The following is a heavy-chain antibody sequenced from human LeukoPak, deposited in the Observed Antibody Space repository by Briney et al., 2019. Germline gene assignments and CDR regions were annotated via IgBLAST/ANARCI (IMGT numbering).Heavy chain of an antibody. CDR1: GLSFVNSA. J-gene: IGHJ4*02. CDR3: AKGGSLYFFDS. CDR2: IGASGVYT. D-gene: IGHD1-26*01. Sequence: GGSLRLSCAASGLSFVNSAMSWVRQAPGKGLEWVSGIGASGVYTYYADSVKGRFTISRDNPKDTLFLQMDSLRAEDTAVYYCAKGGSLYFFDSWGQGTLVTVSS. V-gene: IGHV3-23*01.